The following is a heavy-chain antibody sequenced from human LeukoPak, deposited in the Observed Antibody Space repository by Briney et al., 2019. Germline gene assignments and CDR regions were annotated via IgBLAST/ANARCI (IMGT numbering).Heavy chain of an antibody. V-gene: IGHV3-64*01. CDR2: ISSNGGST. D-gene: IGHD2/OR15-2a*01. CDR1: GFTFSSYA. J-gene: IGHJ3*02. Sequence: GGSLRLFCAASGFTFSSYAMHWVRQAPGKGLEYGSAISSNGGSTYYANSVKGRFTISRDNSKNTLYRQMNSLRAEDTAVYYCARGRFLGAPDDAFDIWGQGTMVTASS. CDR3: ARGRFLGAPDDAFDI.